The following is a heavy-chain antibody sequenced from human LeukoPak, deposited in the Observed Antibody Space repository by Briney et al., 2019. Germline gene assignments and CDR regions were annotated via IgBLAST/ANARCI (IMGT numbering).Heavy chain of an antibody. V-gene: IGHV3-23*01. Sequence: GGSLRLSCATSGFTFSSFGMSWVRQAPGKGLEWVSSISGSGNTYYADSVKGRFTVSRDNSNNTLYLQVNSLRVDDTAVFYCAKGGISSAAGLDYWGQGTLVTVSS. CDR3: AKGGISSAAGLDY. J-gene: IGHJ4*02. CDR2: ISGSGNT. CDR1: GFTFSSFG. D-gene: IGHD2-2*01.